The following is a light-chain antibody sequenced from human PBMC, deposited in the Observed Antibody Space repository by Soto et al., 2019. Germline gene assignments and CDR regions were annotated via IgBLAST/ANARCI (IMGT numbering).Light chain of an antibody. CDR2: DVS. V-gene: IGLV2-11*01. J-gene: IGLJ3*02. Sequence: QSALTQPRSVSGSPGQSVTISCTGTSSDVGGYNYVSWYQQHAGKAPKFMIYDVSKRPSGVPDRFSGSKSGNTASLTISGLQAEDEADYYCCSYAGSYTLLFGGGTKLTVL. CDR1: SSDVGGYNY. CDR3: CSYAGSYTLL.